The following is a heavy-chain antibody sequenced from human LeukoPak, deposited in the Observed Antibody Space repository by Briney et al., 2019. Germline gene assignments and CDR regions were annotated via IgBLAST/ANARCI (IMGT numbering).Heavy chain of an antibody. CDR2: INHSGST. CDR3: ARGGGGRDY. CDR1: GGSFSGYY. V-gene: IGHV4-34*01. D-gene: IGHD3-16*01. J-gene: IGHJ4*02. Sequence: SETLSLTCAVYGGSFSGYYWSWIRQPPGKGLEWTGEINHSGSTNYNPSLKSRVTISVDTSKNQFSLKLSSVTAADTAVYYCARGGGGRDYWGQGTLVTVSS.